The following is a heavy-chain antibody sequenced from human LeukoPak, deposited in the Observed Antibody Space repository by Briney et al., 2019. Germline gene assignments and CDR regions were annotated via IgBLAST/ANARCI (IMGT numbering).Heavy chain of an antibody. CDR3: ARGDWNYHFDY. CDR2: IIPIFGTA. CDR1: GGTFSSYA. J-gene: IGHJ4*02. Sequence: ASVKVSCKASGGTFSSYAISWVRQAPGQGLEWMGGIIPIFGTANYAQKLQGRVTITTDESTSTAYMELSSLRSEDTAVYYCARGDWNYHFDYWGQGTLVTVSS. D-gene: IGHD1-7*01. V-gene: IGHV1-69*05.